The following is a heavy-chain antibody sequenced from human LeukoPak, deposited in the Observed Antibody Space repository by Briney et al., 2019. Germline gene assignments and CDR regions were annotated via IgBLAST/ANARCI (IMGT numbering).Heavy chain of an antibody. CDR1: GFTFNDYY. D-gene: IGHD3-16*01. J-gene: IGHJ3*01. CDR2: TGSSGRNI. CDR3: ATEVGVSAGAYDV. V-gene: IGHV3-11*01. Sequence: GGSLRLSCGASGFTFNDYYMSWIRQAPGKGLEWVSYTGSSGRNIKYADSVKGRFTISRDNAKNSVQLQMNSLRVEDTALYYCATEVGVSAGAYDVWGQGTMVTVSS.